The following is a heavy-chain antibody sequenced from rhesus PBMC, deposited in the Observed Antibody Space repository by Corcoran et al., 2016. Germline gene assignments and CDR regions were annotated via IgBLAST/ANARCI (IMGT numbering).Heavy chain of an antibody. CDR2: IYGSSTST. J-gene: IGHJ4*01. D-gene: IGHD6-25*01. CDR3: ARVRGFGGSWSGDY. Sequence: VQLQDSGPGVVKPSETLSLTCAFSGCSLTFCYRSRWIRPPPGHGLEWIGYIYGSSTSTNYNPSRKSRVTISKDTSKNQFSLKLSSVTAADTAVYYCARVRGFGGSWSGDYWGQGVLVTVSS. CDR1: GCSLTFCYR. V-gene: IGHV4S10*01.